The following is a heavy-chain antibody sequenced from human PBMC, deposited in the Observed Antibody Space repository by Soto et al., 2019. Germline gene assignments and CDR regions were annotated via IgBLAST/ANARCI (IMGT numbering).Heavy chain of an antibody. CDR3: AAVVPPSGILERLGLDP. CDR2: IVVDSGNT. Sequence: SVTVWLYASAFIFTTSGIHWVRQARGQGLEWMGWIVVDSGNTKYNQNFQERVTLTRDMATDTAYMDLRSLTSADTAIYYCAAVVPPSGILERLGLDPWGQGTLVTVSS. V-gene: IGHV1-58*02. D-gene: IGHD3-3*01. CDR1: AFIFTTSG. J-gene: IGHJ5*02.